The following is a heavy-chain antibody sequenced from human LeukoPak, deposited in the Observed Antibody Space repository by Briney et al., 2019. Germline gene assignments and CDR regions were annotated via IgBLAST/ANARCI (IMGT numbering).Heavy chain of an antibody. CDR1: RCTFSGYA. CDR2: ISRSGAGT. D-gene: IGHD3-10*02. J-gene: IGHJ4*02. Sequence: PGGSLRLSCAASRCTFSGYAMNWVRQAPGKGLEWVSGISRSGAGTYYADSVKGRFTISRDNSKNPLYLQMNSLRADDMAVYYCGKMVREFYIICYYFDYWGQGTLVTVSS. CDR3: GKMVREFYIICYYFDY. V-gene: IGHV3-23*01.